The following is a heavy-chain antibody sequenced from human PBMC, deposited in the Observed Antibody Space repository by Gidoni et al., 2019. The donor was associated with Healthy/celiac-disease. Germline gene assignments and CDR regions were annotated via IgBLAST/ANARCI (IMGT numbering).Heavy chain of an antibody. D-gene: IGHD3-10*01. CDR3: AKDPNGSGSYTLDY. V-gene: IGHV3-43D*04. CDR2: ISWDGGST. CDR1: GFTFDDYA. Sequence: EVQLVESGGVVVQPGGSLILSCAASGFTFDDYAMHWVRQAPGKGLEWVSLISWDGGSTYYADSVKGRFTISRDNSKNSLYLQMNSLRAEDTALYYCAKDPNGSGSYTLDYWGQGTLVTVSS. J-gene: IGHJ4*02.